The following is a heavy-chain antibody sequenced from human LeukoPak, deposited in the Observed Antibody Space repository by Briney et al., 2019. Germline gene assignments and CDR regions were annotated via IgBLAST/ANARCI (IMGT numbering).Heavy chain of an antibody. CDR1: GGSISNFY. CDR3: ARAPTVTSYAFDI. J-gene: IGHJ3*02. Sequence: SETLSLTCTVSGGSISNFYWSWIRQPPGKGLEWIGYIYYSGSTNYNPSLKSRVTISVDTSKNQFSLKVRPVTAADTAVYYCARAPTVTSYAFDIWGQGTMVTVSP. V-gene: IGHV4-59*12. CDR2: IYYSGST. D-gene: IGHD4-17*01.